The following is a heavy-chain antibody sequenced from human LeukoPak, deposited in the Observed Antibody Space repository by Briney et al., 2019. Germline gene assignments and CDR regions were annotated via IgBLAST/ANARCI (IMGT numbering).Heavy chain of an antibody. V-gene: IGHV1-2*02. Sequence: ASVTVSCKASVYAFTGYYMHWLRQAPGQGLEWMGWINPNSGGTNYAQKFQGRVTMTRVTSLSTAYMELSRLRSDGPAVDYVARGMDLGFGVVTNYGGYDYRGQGTMVTVPS. CDR2: INPNSGGT. CDR1: VYAFTGYY. CDR3: ARGMDLGFGVVTNYGGYDY. D-gene: IGHD3-3*01. J-gene: IGHJ4*02.